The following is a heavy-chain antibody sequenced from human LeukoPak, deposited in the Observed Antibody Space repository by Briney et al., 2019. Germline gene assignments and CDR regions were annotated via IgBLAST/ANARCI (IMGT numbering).Heavy chain of an antibody. V-gene: IGHV4-34*01. Sequence: PSETLSLTCAVYGGSFSGYYWSWIRQPPGKGLEWIWEINHSGSTNYNPSLKSRVTISVDTSKNQFSLKLSSVTAADTAVYYCARGRPVLLWFGEPSNWFDPWGQGTLVTVSS. J-gene: IGHJ5*02. CDR2: INHSGST. CDR1: GGSFSGYY. D-gene: IGHD3-10*01. CDR3: ARGRPVLLWFGEPSNWFDP.